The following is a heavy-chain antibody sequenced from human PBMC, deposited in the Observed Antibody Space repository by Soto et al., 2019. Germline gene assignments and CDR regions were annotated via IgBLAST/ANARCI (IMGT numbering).Heavy chain of an antibody. J-gene: IGHJ4*02. CDR2: IYSGGST. CDR3: ARDPWAADY. CDR1: EFTVSTKY. Sequence: EVQLVESGGGLVQTGGSLRLSCAASEFTVSTKYMSWVRQAPGKGLEWVSVIYSGGSTFYADSVRGRFTISRDNSKNTVNLQMNSLRAEDTAVYYCARDPWAADYWGQGTLVTVSS. V-gene: IGHV3-66*01. D-gene: IGHD3-16*01.